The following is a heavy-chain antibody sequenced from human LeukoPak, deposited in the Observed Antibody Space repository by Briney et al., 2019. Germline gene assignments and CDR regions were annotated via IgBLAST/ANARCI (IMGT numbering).Heavy chain of an antibody. CDR1: GFTFSSYG. CDR3: ARGPSPYYYDSSGYLDY. Sequence: GGSLRLSCAASGFTFSSYGMHWVRQAPGKGLEWVAVISYDGSNKHYADSVKGRFTISRDNSKNTLYLQMNSLRAEDTAVYYCARGPSPYYYDSSGYLDYWGQGTLVTVSS. J-gene: IGHJ4*02. V-gene: IGHV3-30*03. D-gene: IGHD3-22*01. CDR2: ISYDGSNK.